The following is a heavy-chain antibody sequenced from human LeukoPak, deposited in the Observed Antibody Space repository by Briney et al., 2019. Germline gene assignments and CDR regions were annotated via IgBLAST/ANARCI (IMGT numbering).Heavy chain of an antibody. CDR2: ITWNGGNA. CDR3: ARDLVVTSAY. D-gene: IGHD3-22*01. Sequence: GGSLRLSCAASGFTFSDYGMSWVRQAPGKGLEWVSGITWNGGNADYADSVKGRFTISRDNAKNTLYLQMNGLRAEDTAVYYCARDLVVTSAYWGQGTLVTVSS. CDR1: GFTFSDYG. J-gene: IGHJ4*02. V-gene: IGHV3-20*04.